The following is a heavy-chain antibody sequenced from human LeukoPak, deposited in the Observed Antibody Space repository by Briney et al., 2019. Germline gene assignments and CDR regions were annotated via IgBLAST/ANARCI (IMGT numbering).Heavy chain of an antibody. V-gene: IGHV3-23*01. Sequence: GGSLRLSCAASGFTFSSYAMSWVRQAPGKGLEWVSAISCSGGSTYYADSVKGRFTISRDNSKNTLYLQMNSLRAEDTAVYYCAKDREIVVATDAFDIWGQGTMVTVSS. CDR2: ISCSGGST. J-gene: IGHJ3*02. D-gene: IGHD3-22*01. CDR3: AKDREIVVATDAFDI. CDR1: GFTFSSYA.